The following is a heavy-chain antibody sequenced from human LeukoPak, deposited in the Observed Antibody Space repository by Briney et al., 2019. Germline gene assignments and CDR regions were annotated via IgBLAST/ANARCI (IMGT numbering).Heavy chain of an antibody. CDR2: IYHSEST. CDR3: ARQAGGTSGPFDY. D-gene: IGHD4-23*01. CDR1: GGSISSSY. J-gene: IGHJ4*02. V-gene: IGHV4-59*08. Sequence: SETLSLNCTVSGGSISSSYCSWIRQPPGKGLEWIGYIYHSESTNYNPSLKSRVTISVDTSKNQFSLKLSSVTAADTAVYYCARQAGGTSGPFDYWGQGTLVTVSS.